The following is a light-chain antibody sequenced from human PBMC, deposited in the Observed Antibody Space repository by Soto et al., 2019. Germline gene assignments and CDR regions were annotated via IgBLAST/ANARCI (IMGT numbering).Light chain of an antibody. V-gene: IGLV2-14*01. Sequence: QSALTQPASVSGSPGQSITISCTGSTSDVGGFDYVSWYQQHPGKALKLMIYDVTNRPAGVSNRFSGSKSGNMAALTISGLLTEDEADYYCASYKDTSTLVVFGGGTKLTVL. CDR2: DVT. J-gene: IGLJ2*01. CDR3: ASYKDTSTLVV. CDR1: TSDVGGFDY.